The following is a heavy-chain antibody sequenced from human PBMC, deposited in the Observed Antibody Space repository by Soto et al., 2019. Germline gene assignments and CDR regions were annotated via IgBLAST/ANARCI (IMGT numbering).Heavy chain of an antibody. Sequence: GGSLRLSCAASGFTFTSYAMSWVRQAPGKGLEWVSIISGSAGRAYYTDSVQGRFTISRDNSKNTLSLQMDSLSAEDTAVYYCAKVTSARVFYFGLDVWGQGTTVTVSS. V-gene: IGHV3-23*01. CDR3: AKVTSARVFYFGLDV. J-gene: IGHJ6*02. CDR1: GFTFTSYA. CDR2: ISGSAGRA. D-gene: IGHD2-2*01.